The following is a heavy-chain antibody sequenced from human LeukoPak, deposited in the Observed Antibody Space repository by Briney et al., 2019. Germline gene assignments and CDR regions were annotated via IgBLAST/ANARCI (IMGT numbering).Heavy chain of an antibody. Sequence: PGGSLRLSCAASGFTFSSYGMHWVRQAPGKGLEWVAVISYDGSNKYYADSVKGRFTISRDNAKNSLYLQMNSLRAEDTAVYYCASSQGSWPDYFDHWGQGTLVTVSS. CDR1: GFTFSSYG. CDR3: ASSQGSWPDYFDH. D-gene: IGHD6-13*01. J-gene: IGHJ4*02. CDR2: ISYDGSNK. V-gene: IGHV3-30*03.